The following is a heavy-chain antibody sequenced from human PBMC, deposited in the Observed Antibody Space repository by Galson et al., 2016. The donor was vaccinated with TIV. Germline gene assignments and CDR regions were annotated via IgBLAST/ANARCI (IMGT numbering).Heavy chain of an antibody. V-gene: IGHV3-53*01. CDR2: MYSGGDT. D-gene: IGHD1-14*01. CDR3: ANHEQGDS. CDR1: GFTVGNTY. J-gene: IGHJ4*02. Sequence: SLRLSCAASGFTVGNTYMSWVRQPPGKGLEWVAAMYSGGDTVYADSVQGRFTISRDSSKHTLYLQMNGLRDEDTAVYYCANHEQGDSWGQGTLVTVSS.